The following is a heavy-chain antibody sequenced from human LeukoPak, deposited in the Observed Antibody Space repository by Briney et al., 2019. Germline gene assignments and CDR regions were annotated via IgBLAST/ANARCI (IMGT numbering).Heavy chain of an antibody. CDR1: GGSISSYY. CDR2: IYYSGST. CDR3: ARGGEVRWHIDWYFDL. Sequence: KASETLSLTCTVSGGSISSYYWSWIRQPPGKGPEWIGYIYYSGSTNYNPSLKSRVTISVDTSKNQFSLKLSSVTAADTAVYYCARGGEVRWHIDWYFDLWGRGTLVTVSS. J-gene: IGHJ2*01. D-gene: IGHD3-10*01. V-gene: IGHV4-59*01.